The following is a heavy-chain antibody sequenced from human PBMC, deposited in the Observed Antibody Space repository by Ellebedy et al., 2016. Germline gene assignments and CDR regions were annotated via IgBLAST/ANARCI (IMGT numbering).Heavy chain of an antibody. Sequence: GGSLRLSXAASGFTFSSYAMSWVRQAPGKGLEWVSLMSGSGSHTYYADSVKGRFTISRDNSKNTLYLQMNSLRAEDTAVYYCARGVGGTSLNWFDPWGQGTLVTVSS. CDR2: MSGSGSHT. V-gene: IGHV3-23*01. CDR3: ARGVGGTSLNWFDP. CDR1: GFTFSSYA. J-gene: IGHJ5*02. D-gene: IGHD3-16*01.